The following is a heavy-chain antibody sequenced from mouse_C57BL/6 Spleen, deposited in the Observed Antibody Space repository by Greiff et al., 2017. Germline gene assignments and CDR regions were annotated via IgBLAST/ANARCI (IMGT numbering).Heavy chain of an antibody. Sequence: VQLQQSGAELVRPGSSVKLSCKASGYTFTSYWMHWVKQRPIQGLEWIGNIDPSDSETHYNQKFKDKATLTVDKSSSTAYMQLSSLTSEDSAVYYCARGTLTGYYFDYWGQGTTLTVSS. D-gene: IGHD4-1*01. CDR2: IDPSDSET. CDR3: ARGTLTGYYFDY. V-gene: IGHV1-52*01. CDR1: GYTFTSYW. J-gene: IGHJ2*01.